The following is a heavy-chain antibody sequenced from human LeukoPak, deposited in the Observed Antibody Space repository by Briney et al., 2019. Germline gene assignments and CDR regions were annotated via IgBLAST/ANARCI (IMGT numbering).Heavy chain of an antibody. CDR3: ARLPTYYDFWSGYHSSSFDY. D-gene: IGHD3-3*01. CDR1: GGSISSSSYY. J-gene: IGHJ4*02. CDR2: IYYSGST. Sequence: PSETLSLTCTVSGGSISSSSYYWGWIRQPPGKGLEWTGSIYYSGSTYYNPSLKSRVTISVDTSKNQFSLKLSSVTAADTAVYYCARLPTYYDFWSGYHSSSFDYWGQGTLVTVSS. V-gene: IGHV4-39*01.